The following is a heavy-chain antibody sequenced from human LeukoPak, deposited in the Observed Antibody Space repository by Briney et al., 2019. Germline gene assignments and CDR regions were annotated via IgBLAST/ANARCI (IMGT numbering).Heavy chain of an antibody. Sequence: GGSLRLSCAAPGFTSSSHWMDWVRQAPGKGLVWVSRIKSDGSFTTYADSVKGRFTISRDNAKNTVYLQMNSLRAEDTAVYYCARDRGHAYFFDYWGQGVLVTVSS. D-gene: IGHD2-2*01. CDR2: IKSDGSFT. CDR1: GFTSSSHW. CDR3: ARDRGHAYFFDY. J-gene: IGHJ4*02. V-gene: IGHV3-74*01.